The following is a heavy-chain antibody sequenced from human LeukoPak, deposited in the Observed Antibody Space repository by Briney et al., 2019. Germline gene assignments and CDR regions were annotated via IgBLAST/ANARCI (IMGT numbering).Heavy chain of an antibody. Sequence: PGGSLRLSCAASGFTFDDYAMHWVRQVPAKGLEWVSLISGNGGNTYYADSVKGRFTISRDNSKNSLYLQMNSLRTEDTALYYCAKDISNWNSRHFDYWGQGTLVTVSS. CDR2: ISGNGGNT. V-gene: IGHV3-43*02. CDR3: AKDISNWNSRHFDY. J-gene: IGHJ4*02. CDR1: GFTFDDYA. D-gene: IGHD1-7*01.